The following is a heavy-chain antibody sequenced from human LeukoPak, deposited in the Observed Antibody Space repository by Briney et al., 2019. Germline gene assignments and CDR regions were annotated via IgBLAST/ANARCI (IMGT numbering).Heavy chain of an antibody. Sequence: SETLSLTCAVYGGSFSGYYWSWIRQPPEKGLEWIGEINHSGSTNYNPSLKSRVTISVDTSKNQFSLKLSSVTAADTAVYYCARLSGYWGQGTLVTVSS. CDR2: INHSGST. CDR3: ARLSGY. D-gene: IGHD6-25*01. CDR1: GGSFSGYY. J-gene: IGHJ4*02. V-gene: IGHV4-34*01.